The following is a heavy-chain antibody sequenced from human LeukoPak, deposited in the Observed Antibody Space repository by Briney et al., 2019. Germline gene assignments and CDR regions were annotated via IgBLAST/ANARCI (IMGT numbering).Heavy chain of an antibody. CDR3: ARGRLGGHFNWMPSPPDY. D-gene: IGHD3-9*01. CDR2: ISYNSGTI. Sequence: GGSLRLSCAASGFTFSSYWMHWVRQAPGKGLEWLSYISYNSGTISYADSVKGRFTVSRDDAANSLYLQMTSLRVEDTAVYYCARGRLGGHFNWMPSPPDYWGQGTLVTVSS. V-gene: IGHV3-48*04. CDR1: GFTFSSYW. J-gene: IGHJ4*02.